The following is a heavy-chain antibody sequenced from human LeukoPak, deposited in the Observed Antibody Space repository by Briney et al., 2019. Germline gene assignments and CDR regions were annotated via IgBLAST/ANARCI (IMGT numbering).Heavy chain of an antibody. CDR3: AREADYGDYSKSFYYMDV. J-gene: IGHJ6*03. V-gene: IGHV4-4*07. CDR1: GHYMGCYD. Sequence: SETLSLTCTVSGHYMGCYDWRWPRQPAGKGLEWIGRIYTSENSDYNPSLKSRVTMSVDMSTSQFSLRLTSVTAADTAVYYCAREADYGDYSKSFYYMDVWGKGTTVTVSS. CDR2: IYTSENS. D-gene: IGHD4-17*01.